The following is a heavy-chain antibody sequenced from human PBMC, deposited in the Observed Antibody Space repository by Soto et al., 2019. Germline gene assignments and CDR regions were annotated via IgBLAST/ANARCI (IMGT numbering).Heavy chain of an antibody. CDR3: ARVPRMGLRGMRAFDI. CDR1: GYTFTSYG. D-gene: IGHD2-15*01. J-gene: IGHJ3*02. Sequence: ASVKVSCKASGYTFTSYGISWVRQAPGQGLEWMGWISAYNGNTNYAQKLQGRVTMTTDTSTSTAYMELRSLRSDDTAVYYCARVPRMGLRGMRAFDIWGQGTMVTVSS. V-gene: IGHV1-18*01. CDR2: ISAYNGNT.